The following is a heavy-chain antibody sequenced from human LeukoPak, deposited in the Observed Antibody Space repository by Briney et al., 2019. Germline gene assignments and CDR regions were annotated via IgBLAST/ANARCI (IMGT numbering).Heavy chain of an antibody. CDR3: ARGRYDFWSGSREGAFDI. CDR1: GGTFSSYA. J-gene: IGHJ3*02. D-gene: IGHD3-3*01. CDR2: IIPIIGTA. Sequence: SVKVSCKASGGTFSSYAIRWVRQAPGQGLEWMGRIIPIIGTANYAQKFQGRVTITTDESTSTAYMELSSLRSEDTAVYYCARGRYDFWSGSREGAFDIWGQGTMVTVSS. V-gene: IGHV1-69*05.